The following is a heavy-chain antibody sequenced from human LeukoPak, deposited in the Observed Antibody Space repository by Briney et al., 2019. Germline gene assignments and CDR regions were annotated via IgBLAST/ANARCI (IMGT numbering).Heavy chain of an antibody. CDR2: ISSSGSTI. J-gene: IGHJ4*02. CDR3: ARDSYDYVWGSYRTHLDY. Sequence: HPGGSLRLSCAASGFTFSSYEMNWVRQAPGKGLEWVSYISSSGSTIYYADSVKGRFTISRDNAKNSLYLQMNSLRAEDTAVYYCARDSYDYVWGSYRTHLDYWGQGTLVTVSS. CDR1: GFTFSSYE. V-gene: IGHV3-48*03. D-gene: IGHD3-16*02.